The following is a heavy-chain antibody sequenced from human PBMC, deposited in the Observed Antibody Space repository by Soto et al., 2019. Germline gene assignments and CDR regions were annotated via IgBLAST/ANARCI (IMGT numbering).Heavy chain of an antibody. CDR1: GGSFSGYY. Sequence: QVQLQQWGAGLLKPSETLSLTCAVYGGSFSGYYWTWIRQPPGTGLEWIGEINHSGSTNYNPSLKSRVTISVDTSKNKFSLKLTSVTAADTAVYYCASDKITGLFDYWGQGTLVTVSS. CDR2: INHSGST. V-gene: IGHV4-34*01. D-gene: IGHD2-8*02. J-gene: IGHJ4*02. CDR3: ASDKITGLFDY.